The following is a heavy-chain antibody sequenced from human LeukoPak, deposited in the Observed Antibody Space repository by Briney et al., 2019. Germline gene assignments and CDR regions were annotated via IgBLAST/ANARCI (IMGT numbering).Heavy chain of an antibody. J-gene: IGHJ4*02. CDR2: ISYDGTNK. D-gene: IGHD1-1*01. CDR1: GFTFSSYA. CDR3: VSGLHNNTWQPGDY. V-gene: IGHV3-30-3*01. Sequence: GRSLRLSCVASGFTFSSYAMHWVRQAPGTGLEWLAVISYDGTNKFYADSVKGRFTSSRDNSTNTLYLQMSSLRSEDTAFYFCVSGLHNNTWQPGDYWGQGTLVTVSS.